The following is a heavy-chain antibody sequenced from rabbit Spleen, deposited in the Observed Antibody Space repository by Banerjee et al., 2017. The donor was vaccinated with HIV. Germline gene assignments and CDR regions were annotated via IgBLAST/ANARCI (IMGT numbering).Heavy chain of an antibody. CDR2: NNIGSSS. D-gene: IGHD1-1*01. V-gene: IGHV1S69*01. J-gene: IGHJ4*02. CDR1: GFSLSNYD. CDR3: ARYYNDNIVFGLDI. Sequence: QSVEESGGRLVTPGTPLTLTCTASGFSLSNYDMSWVRQAPGKGLEYIGFNNIGSSSYYADWAKGRFTISRTSTTVDLKITRPTTEDTATYFCARYYNDNIVFGLDIWGQGTLVTVS.